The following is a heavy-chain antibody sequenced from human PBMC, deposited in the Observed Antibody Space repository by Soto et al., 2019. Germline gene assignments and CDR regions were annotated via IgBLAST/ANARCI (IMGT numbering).Heavy chain of an antibody. CDR3: ARESGGATATLDYYCFYMDV. V-gene: IGHV1-2*04. Sequence: QVQLVQSGAEVRKPGASVTVSCRSSGDSFNDYYIHWVRQAPGQGLEWMGWINPNSGVTKYAQKFQGWVSMTRDTPMRTVYMQRSRLRSADTAVYYCARESGGATATLDYYCFYMDVWGTGTTVTVSS. CDR1: GDSFNDYY. D-gene: IGHD1-26*01. CDR2: INPNSGVT. J-gene: IGHJ6*03.